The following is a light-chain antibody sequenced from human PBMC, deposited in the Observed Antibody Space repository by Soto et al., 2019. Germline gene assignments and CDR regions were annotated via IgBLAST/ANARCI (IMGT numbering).Light chain of an antibody. V-gene: IGLV2-14*03. CDR2: DVK. CDR3: SSYSGSSTLVV. J-gene: IGLJ2*01. CDR1: SSDVGGCNY. Sequence: QSVLTQPASVSGSPGQSITISCTGTSSDVGGCNYVSWYQQHPGKAPKLMIYDVKHRPSGASNRFSGSKSGNTASLTISGLQAEDEADYYCSSYSGSSTLVVFGGGTKVTVL.